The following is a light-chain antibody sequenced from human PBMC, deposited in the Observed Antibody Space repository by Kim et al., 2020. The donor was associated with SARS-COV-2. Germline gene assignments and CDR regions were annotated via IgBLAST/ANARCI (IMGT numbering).Light chain of an antibody. Sequence: EILMTQSPATLSLSPGERATLSCRASQSVSTNLAWYQQQPGQAPRLLIYGASTRATGIPARFSGSGSGTEFTLTISSLQSEDFAVYYCQQYNSYLVTFGQGTKVDIK. CDR1: QSVSTN. CDR2: GAS. V-gene: IGKV3D-15*01. CDR3: QQYNSYLVT. J-gene: IGKJ5*01.